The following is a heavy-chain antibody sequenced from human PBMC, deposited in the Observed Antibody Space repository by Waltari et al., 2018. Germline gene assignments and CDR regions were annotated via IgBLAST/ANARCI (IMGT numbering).Heavy chain of an antibody. Sequence: QVQLQESGPGLVKPSQTLSLTCTVSGGSISSGSYYWSWTRQPAGKGLEWIGRIYTSGSTNYNPSLKSRVTISVDTSKNLFSLKLSSVTAADTAVYYCARGRMQWSFDYWGQGTLVTVSS. CDR1: GGSISSGSYY. CDR3: ARGRMQWSFDY. V-gene: IGHV4-61*02. J-gene: IGHJ4*02. CDR2: IYTSGST. D-gene: IGHD6-19*01.